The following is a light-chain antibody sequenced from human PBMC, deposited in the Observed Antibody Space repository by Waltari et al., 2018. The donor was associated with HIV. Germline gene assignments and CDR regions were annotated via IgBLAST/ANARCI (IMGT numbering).Light chain of an antibody. V-gene: IGLV2-14*01. CDR3: SSYTSRNTVV. CDR2: EVF. CDR1: STDVGAYNY. J-gene: IGLJ2*01. Sequence: QSALTQPAPVSGSPGQSTTIPCSGTSTDVGAYNYVSWYRHHPGKAPELMIYEVFNRPSGVSNRFSGSKSDNTASLTISGLQADDEADYYCSSYTSRNTVVFGGGTKVTVL.